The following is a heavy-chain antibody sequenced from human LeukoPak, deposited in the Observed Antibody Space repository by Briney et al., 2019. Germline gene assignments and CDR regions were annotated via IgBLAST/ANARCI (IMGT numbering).Heavy chain of an antibody. CDR1: GYTFTSYA. CDR3: ASWGPTGFD. CDR2: MNPNSGNT. D-gene: IGHD3-16*01. Sequence: ASVKVSCKASGYTFTSYAMHWVRQAPGQGLEWMGWMNPNSGNTGYAQKFQGRVTITRNTSISTAYMELSRLRSEDTAVYYCASWGPTGFDWGQGTLVTVSS. J-gene: IGHJ4*02. V-gene: IGHV1-8*03.